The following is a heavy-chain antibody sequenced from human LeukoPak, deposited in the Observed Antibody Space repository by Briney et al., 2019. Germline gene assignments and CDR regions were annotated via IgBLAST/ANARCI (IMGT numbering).Heavy chain of an antibody. CDR1: GYTFNSYY. CDR3: ASGGYRWGGFDY. D-gene: IGHD5-18*01. Sequence: ASVKVSCKASGYTFNSYYMHWVRQAPGQGLEWMGIINPSGDFTSYAQKFQGRVTMTRDTSISTAYMELSSLRSEDTAVYYCASGGYRWGGFDYWGQGTLVTVSS. V-gene: IGHV1-46*02. J-gene: IGHJ4*02. CDR2: INPSGDFT.